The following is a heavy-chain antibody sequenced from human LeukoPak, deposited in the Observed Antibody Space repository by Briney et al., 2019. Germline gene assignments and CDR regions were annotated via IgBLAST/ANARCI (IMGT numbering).Heavy chain of an antibody. CDR3: ASTIAVAATPRYYFDY. V-gene: IGHV4-34*12. CDR2: IIHSGNT. J-gene: IGHJ4*02. Sequence: SETLSLTCAVYGGSFSTYYWSWIRQPPGKGLEWIGEIIHSGNTNYNPSLKSRVTISVDTSKNQFSLKLSSVTAADTAVYYCASTIAVAATPRYYFDYWGQGTLVTVSS. CDR1: GGSFSTYY. D-gene: IGHD6-19*01.